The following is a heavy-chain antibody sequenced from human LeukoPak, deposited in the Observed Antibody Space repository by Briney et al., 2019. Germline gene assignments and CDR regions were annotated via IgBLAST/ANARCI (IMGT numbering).Heavy chain of an antibody. D-gene: IGHD3-22*01. CDR3: ARAYYYDSSGYYYFDY. CDR1: GGSISRYY. V-gene: IGHV4-4*07. CDR2: IYTSGST. J-gene: IGHJ4*02. Sequence: PSETLSLTCTLSGGSISRYYWSWIRQPAGKGLGWIGRIYTSGSTNYNTSLKSRVTISVDKSKNQLSLKLSSVTAADTAVDYCARAYYYDSSGYYYFDYWGQGALVTVSS.